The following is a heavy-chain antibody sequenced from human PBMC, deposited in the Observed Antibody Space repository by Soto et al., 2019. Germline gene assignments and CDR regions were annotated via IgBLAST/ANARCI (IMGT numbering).Heavy chain of an antibody. CDR3: ARDAQLAVAQPYYYMDV. Sequence: TCISHGGRRVRQETGKGLEWVSYISSSSTIYYADSVKGRFTISRDNAKNSLYLQMNSLRAEDTAVYYCARDAQLAVAQPYYYMDVWGKGTTVTVSS. CDR2: ISSSSTI. V-gene: IGHV3-48*01. CDR1: TCISHG. D-gene: IGHD6-19*01. J-gene: IGHJ6*03.